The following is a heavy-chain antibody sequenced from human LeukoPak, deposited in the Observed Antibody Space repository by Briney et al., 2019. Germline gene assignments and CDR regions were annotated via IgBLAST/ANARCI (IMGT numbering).Heavy chain of an antibody. Sequence: GGSLRLSCAASGFTFSNAWMSWVRQAPGKGLEWVGHIKTKTDGGTTDYAAPVKGRFTISRDDSKNTLYLQMNSLKAEDTAVYYCITDSSWTGGADYWGQGTLVTVSS. CDR1: GFTFSNAW. V-gene: IGHV3-15*01. D-gene: IGHD2-2*01. CDR3: ITDSSWTGGADY. J-gene: IGHJ4*02. CDR2: IKTKTDGGTT.